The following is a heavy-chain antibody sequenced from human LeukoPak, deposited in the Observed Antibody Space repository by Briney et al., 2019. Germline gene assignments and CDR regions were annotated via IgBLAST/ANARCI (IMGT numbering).Heavy chain of an antibody. V-gene: IGHV4-38-2*02. CDR1: AYSISSGYY. CDR3: ARTTEGGYTYDYFYYYYMDV. D-gene: IGHD5-18*01. CDR2: IHHTGHT. Sequence: SETLSLTCSVSAYSISSGYYWGWIRQPPGKGLEWIGSIHHTGHTFYNPSLKSRVTISVDTSKNQFSLKLTSVTAADTAVYYCARTTEGGYTYDYFYYYYMDVWGKGTTVTISS. J-gene: IGHJ6*03.